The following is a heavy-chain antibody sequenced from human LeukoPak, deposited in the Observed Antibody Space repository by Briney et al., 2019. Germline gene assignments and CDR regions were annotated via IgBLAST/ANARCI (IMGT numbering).Heavy chain of an antibody. CDR2: ISYDGSNK. CDR3: AKRTITMIVF. D-gene: IGHD3-22*01. J-gene: IGHJ4*02. V-gene: IGHV3-30*18. CDR1: GFTFSSYG. Sequence: GGSLRLSCAASGFTFSSYGMHWVRQAPGKGLEWVAVISYDGSNKYYADSVKGRFTISRDNSKNTLYLQMNSLRAEDTAVYYCAKRTITMIVFGGQGTLVTVSS.